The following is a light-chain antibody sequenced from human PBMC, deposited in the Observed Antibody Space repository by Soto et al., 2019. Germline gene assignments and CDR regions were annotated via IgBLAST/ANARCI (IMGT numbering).Light chain of an antibody. V-gene: IGKV1-5*03. CDR3: QQYKTSLWT. CDR2: KTS. J-gene: IGKJ1*01. CDR1: QSISSS. Sequence: QVTKTPESLCASVGGRFTITSRASQSISSSLNWYQHKPGKAPKLLIYKTSSLESGVPSRFSGGGSGTESPLSISSLQPDDCATYYCQQYKTSLWTFGQGTKVDIK.